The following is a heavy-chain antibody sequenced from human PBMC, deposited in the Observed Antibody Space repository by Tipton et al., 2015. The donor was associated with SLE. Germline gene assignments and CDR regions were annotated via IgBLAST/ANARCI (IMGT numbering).Heavy chain of an antibody. CDR3: AKSYDSSGYSHFDY. CDR2: ISWNSGSI. Sequence: SLRLSCAASGFTFDDYAMHWVRQAPGKGLEWVSGISWNSGSIGYADSVKGRFTISRDNAKNSLYLQMNSLRAEDTALNYCAKSYDSSGYSHFDYWGQGTLDSVS. J-gene: IGHJ4*02. CDR1: GFTFDDYA. V-gene: IGHV3-9*01. D-gene: IGHD3-22*01.